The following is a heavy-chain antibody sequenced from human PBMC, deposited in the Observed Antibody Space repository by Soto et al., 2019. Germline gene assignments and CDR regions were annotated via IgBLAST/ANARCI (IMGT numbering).Heavy chain of an antibody. D-gene: IGHD4-17*01. CDR3: AAGPNGDYVYYYYYYMDV. V-gene: IGHV3-23*01. CDR1: GFTFSSYA. Sequence: EVQLLESGGGLVQHGGSLRLSCAASGFTFSSYAMSWVRQAPGKGLEWVSAISGSGGSTYYADSVKGRFTISRDNSKNTLYLQMDSLRAEDTAVYYCAAGPNGDYVYYYYYYMDVWGKGTTVTVSS. J-gene: IGHJ6*03. CDR2: ISGSGGST.